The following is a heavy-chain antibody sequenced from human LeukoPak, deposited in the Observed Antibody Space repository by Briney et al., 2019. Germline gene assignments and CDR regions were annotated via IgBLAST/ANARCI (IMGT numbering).Heavy chain of an antibody. V-gene: IGHV3-7*05. D-gene: IGHD6-13*01. CDR1: GFTFDRYW. J-gene: IGHJ4*02. CDR3: AREIGSAARGR. Sequence: GGSLRLSCVASGFTFDRYWMSWVRQAPGKGLEWVANIKEDGSEKYYVDSVKGRFTIARDNAKNSIYLQMNSLRVEDTAMYYCAREIGSAARGRWGQGTLVTVSS. CDR2: IKEDGSEK.